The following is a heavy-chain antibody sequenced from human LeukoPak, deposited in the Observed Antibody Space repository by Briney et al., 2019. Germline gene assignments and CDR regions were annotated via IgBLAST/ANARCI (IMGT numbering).Heavy chain of an antibody. CDR3: AIDAQRGFDYSNALQN. Sequence: GGSLRLSCAASGFTFSHYGMHWVRQTPGAGLEWVAVIWSDGSDKYYAKSVKGRFTISRDNSKNSLFLQMNSLRAEDTAVYYCAIDAQRGFDYSNALQNWGQGILVTVSS. CDR2: IWSDGSDK. V-gene: IGHV3-33*01. CDR1: GFTFSHYG. D-gene: IGHD4-11*01. J-gene: IGHJ1*01.